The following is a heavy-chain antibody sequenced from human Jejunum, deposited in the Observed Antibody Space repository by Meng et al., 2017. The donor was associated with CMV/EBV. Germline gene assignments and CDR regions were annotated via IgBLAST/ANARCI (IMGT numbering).Heavy chain of an antibody. Sequence: EVQLVESGGGVVKPGVSLRLSCATSGFTFNVYWMFWVRQVPGKGLVWVSRISNDGSITNYADYVRGRFTISRDNAKDTLYLEMNSLRVEDTAVYYCVRSDGYSRNDYWGQGTLVTVSS. J-gene: IGHJ4*02. CDR3: VRSDGYSRNDY. CDR1: GFTFNVYW. D-gene: IGHD3-22*01. V-gene: IGHV3-74*01. CDR2: ISNDGSIT.